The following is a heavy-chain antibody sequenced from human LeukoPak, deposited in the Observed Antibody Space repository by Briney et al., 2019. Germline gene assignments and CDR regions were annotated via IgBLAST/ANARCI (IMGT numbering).Heavy chain of an antibody. D-gene: IGHD3-10*01. J-gene: IGHJ4*02. CDR2: IKQDGSEK. V-gene: IGHV3-7*01. Sequence: PGGSLRLSCAASGFTFSSYWMSWVRQAPGKGLEWVANIKQDGSEKYYVDSVKGRFTISRDNAKNSLYLQMNSLRAEDTAVYYCARDTPIPYYYGSGSYPGDYWGQGTLVTVSS. CDR3: ARDTPIPYYYGSGSYPGDY. CDR1: GFTFSSYW.